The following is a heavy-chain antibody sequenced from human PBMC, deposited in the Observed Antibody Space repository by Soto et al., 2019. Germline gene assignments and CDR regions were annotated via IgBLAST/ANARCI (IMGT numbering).Heavy chain of an antibody. Sequence: PSATLSLTCTVSGASINSYYWSWIRQPPGKALEWIAYIYYSGNTNYNPSLKSLVTISLDTSKNQFSLKLSSVTAADTAVYYCASGGRSMYYFDYWGQGTLVTVSS. J-gene: IGHJ4*02. V-gene: IGHV4-59*01. CDR3: ASGGRSMYYFDY. CDR2: IYYSGNT. D-gene: IGHD3-16*01. CDR1: GASINSYY.